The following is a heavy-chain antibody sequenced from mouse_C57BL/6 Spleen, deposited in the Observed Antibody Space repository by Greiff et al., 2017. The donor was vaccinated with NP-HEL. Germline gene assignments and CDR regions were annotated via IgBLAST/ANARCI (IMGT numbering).Heavy chain of an antibody. CDR2: INPNNGGT. CDR1: GYTFTDYY. J-gene: IGHJ3*01. CDR3: ARERGDWFAY. V-gene: IGHV1-26*01. Sequence: EVQLQQSGPELVKPGASVKISCKASGYTFTDYYMNWVKQSHGKSLEWIGDINPNNGGTSYNQKFKGKATLTVDKSSSTAYMELRSLTSEDSAVYYCARERGDWFAYWGQGTLVTVSA.